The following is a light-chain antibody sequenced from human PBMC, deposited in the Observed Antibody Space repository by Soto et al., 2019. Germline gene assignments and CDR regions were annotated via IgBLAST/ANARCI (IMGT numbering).Light chain of an antibody. CDR1: QSVSSN. CDR2: DAS. Sequence: EIVMTQSPATLSVSPGERATLSCRASQSVSSNLAWYQQKPGQAPRLLIYDASNRATGIPARFSGGGSGTDFTLTISNLEPEDFAVYYCQQRSDWPWTFGQGTKVDIK. J-gene: IGKJ1*01. CDR3: QQRSDWPWT. V-gene: IGKV3-11*01.